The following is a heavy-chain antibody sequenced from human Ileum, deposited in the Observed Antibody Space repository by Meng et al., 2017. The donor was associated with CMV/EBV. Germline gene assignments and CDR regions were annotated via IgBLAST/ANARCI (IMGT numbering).Heavy chain of an antibody. CDR3: AKDNGLRFLENGMDV. D-gene: IGHD3-3*01. Sequence: GGSLRLSCAASGFTFDDYAMHWVRQAPGKGLEWVSGIGWNSGTIGYADSVKGRFTISRDNAKNSLYLQMNSLRAEDTALYYCAKDNGLRFLENGMDVWGQGTMVTVSS. V-gene: IGHV3-9*01. CDR2: IGWNSGTI. J-gene: IGHJ6*02. CDR1: GFTFDDYA.